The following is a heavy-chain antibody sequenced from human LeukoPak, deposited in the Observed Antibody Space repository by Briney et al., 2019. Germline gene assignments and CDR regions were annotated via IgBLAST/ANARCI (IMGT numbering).Heavy chain of an antibody. J-gene: IGHJ4*02. CDR3: ATEGEEWTNFDY. V-gene: IGHV3-30*04. D-gene: IGHD3-3*01. CDR2: ISPDGSTT. CDR1: GFTFSTTG. Sequence: GGSLRLSCAASGFTFSTTGLHWVRQAPGKGLEWVAMISPDGSTTFYTDSMKGRLTISRDNSNNTLYLQMNSLRLEDTALYYCATEGEEWTNFDYWGQGTLVTVSS.